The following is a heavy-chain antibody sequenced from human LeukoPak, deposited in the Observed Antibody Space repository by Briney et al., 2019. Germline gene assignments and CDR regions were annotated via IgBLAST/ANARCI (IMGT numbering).Heavy chain of an antibody. Sequence: VGSLRLSCAASGFTFSNCCMHWVRQIPGKGLVWVSRICPDGTVTNYADSVKGRFTISRDNAKNMVFLQMNSLRADDTAVYYCVRDFRSADYWGQGILVTVSS. V-gene: IGHV3-74*01. J-gene: IGHJ4*02. CDR1: GFTFSNCC. CDR2: ICPDGTVT. CDR3: VRDFRSADY.